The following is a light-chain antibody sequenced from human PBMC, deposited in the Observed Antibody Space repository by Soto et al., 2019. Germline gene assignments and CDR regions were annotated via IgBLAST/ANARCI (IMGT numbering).Light chain of an antibody. CDR1: TGAVTSGHY. V-gene: IGLV7-46*01. Sequence: QAVVTQESSVTVSPGGTVTLTCGSSTGAVTSGHYPYWFQQKPGQAPRTLIYDTSNKHSWTPARFSGSLLGGKAALTLSGAQPEDEGDYYCFLSYSGTQRVFGAATKVTVL. CDR2: DTS. CDR3: FLSYSGTQRV. J-gene: IGLJ1*01.